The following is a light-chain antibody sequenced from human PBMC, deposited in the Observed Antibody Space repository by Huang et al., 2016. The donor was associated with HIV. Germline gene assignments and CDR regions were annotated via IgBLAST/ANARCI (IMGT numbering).Light chain of an antibody. CDR2: AAS. CDR3: QQGHSTPLT. Sequence: DIQMTQSPSSLSASLGDRLTITCRASHSISTYLNWYQQKPGKVPKLLIFAASTLQTGVPSRFSGSGSGTDFTLTISTLQAEDIATYFCQQGHSTPLTFGQGTKVEIK. J-gene: IGKJ1*01. V-gene: IGKV1-39*01. CDR1: HSISTY.